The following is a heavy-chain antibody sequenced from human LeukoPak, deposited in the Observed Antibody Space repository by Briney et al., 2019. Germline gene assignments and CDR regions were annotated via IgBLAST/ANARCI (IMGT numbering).Heavy chain of an antibody. J-gene: IGHJ4*02. V-gene: IGHV4-34*01. CDR3: ANSYGDYEGYFDY. D-gene: IGHD4-17*01. CDR1: GGSFSGYY. CDR2: INHSGST. Sequence: PSETLSLTCAVYGGSFSGYYWSWIRQPPGKGLEWIGEINHSGSTNYNPSLKSRVTISVDTSKNQFSLKLSSVTAADTAVYYCANSYGDYEGYFDYWGQGTLVTVSS.